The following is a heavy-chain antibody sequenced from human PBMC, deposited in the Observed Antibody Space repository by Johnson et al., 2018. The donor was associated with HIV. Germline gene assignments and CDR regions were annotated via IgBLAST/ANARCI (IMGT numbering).Heavy chain of an antibody. D-gene: IGHD1-26*01. CDR2: IKSKTDGGKT. CDR3: TTAIVGALITAFDI. J-gene: IGHJ3*02. Sequence: VQLVESGGGLVKPGGSLRLSCAASGFTFSNAWMSWVRQAPGKGLEWVGRIKSKTDGGKTDYAAPVKGRFTISRDDSKNTLYLQMNSLKTEDTAVYYCTTAIVGALITAFDIWGQGPMVPVSS. V-gene: IGHV3-15*01. CDR1: GFTFSNAW.